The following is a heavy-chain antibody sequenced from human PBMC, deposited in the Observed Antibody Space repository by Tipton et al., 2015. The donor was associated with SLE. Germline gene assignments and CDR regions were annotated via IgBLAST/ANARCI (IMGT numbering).Heavy chain of an antibody. D-gene: IGHD2-21*02. V-gene: IGHV4-59*01. CDR1: GDSIRSSY. Sequence: LRLSCTISGDSIRSSYWSWIRQPPGKGLEWIGYVYYTGSSNYNPSLKSRVTIGVDTSKNQFSLTLSSVTAADTAVYYCARLNDATAIASFDYWGQGNLVTVSS. J-gene: IGHJ4*02. CDR3: ARLNDATAIASFDY. CDR2: VYYTGSS.